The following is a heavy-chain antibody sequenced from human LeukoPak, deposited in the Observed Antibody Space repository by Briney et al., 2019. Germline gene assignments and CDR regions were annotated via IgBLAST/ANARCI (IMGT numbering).Heavy chain of an antibody. CDR2: ISSSGGST. V-gene: IGHV3-23*01. Sequence: PGGSLRLSCAASGFTFSSYGMSWVRQAPGKGLEWVSAISSSGGSTYYADSLKGRFTISRDNSKNTLYLQMNSLRAEDTAVYYCAKIRGVVVPPPDYYMDVWGKGTTVTISS. D-gene: IGHD3-22*01. J-gene: IGHJ6*03. CDR3: AKIRGVVVPPPDYYMDV. CDR1: GFTFSSYG.